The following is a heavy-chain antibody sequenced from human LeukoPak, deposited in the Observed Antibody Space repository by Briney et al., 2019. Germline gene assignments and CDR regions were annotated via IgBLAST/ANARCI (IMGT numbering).Heavy chain of an antibody. CDR3: ARGVPSYYLFSIESNFDY. CDR1: GYTFTSYG. Sequence: GASVEVSCKASGYTFTSYGISWVRQAPGQGLEWRGWISAYIGNTNYAQKLRGRVTMTTDTSTSTAYMELRSLRSDDTAVYYCARGVPSYYLFSIESNFDYWGQGTLVTVSS. CDR2: ISAYIGNT. V-gene: IGHV1-18*01. J-gene: IGHJ4*02. D-gene: IGHD3-10*01.